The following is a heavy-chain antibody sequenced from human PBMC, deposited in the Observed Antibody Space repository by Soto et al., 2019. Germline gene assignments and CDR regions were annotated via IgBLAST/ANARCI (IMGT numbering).Heavy chain of an antibody. V-gene: IGHV1-2*02. CDR3: TTLRPDP. J-gene: IGHJ5*02. Sequence: QVQLVQSGSEVRKPGASVKVSCQASGYTFTALYMNWVRQAPGQGLEWMGWVNPNTGLTKYAQKFKGRVIITRETPINTAYMELSGLTSDDTAVYYCTTLRPDPWGQGTLVTVSS. CDR2: VNPNTGLT. D-gene: IGHD3-9*01. CDR1: GYTFTALY.